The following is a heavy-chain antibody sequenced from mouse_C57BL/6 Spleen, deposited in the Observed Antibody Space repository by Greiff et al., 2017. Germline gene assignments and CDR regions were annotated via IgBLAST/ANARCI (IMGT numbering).Heavy chain of an antibody. V-gene: IGHV14-2*01. Sequence: EVKLMESGAELVKPGASVKLSCTASGFNIKDYYMPWVKQRTEQGLEWIGRIDPEDGETKYAPKFQGKATITADTSSNTAYLQLSSLTSEDTAVYYCARSRGSSGPWFAYWGQGTLVTVSA. D-gene: IGHD3-2*02. J-gene: IGHJ3*01. CDR1: GFNIKDYY. CDR3: ARSRGSSGPWFAY. CDR2: IDPEDGET.